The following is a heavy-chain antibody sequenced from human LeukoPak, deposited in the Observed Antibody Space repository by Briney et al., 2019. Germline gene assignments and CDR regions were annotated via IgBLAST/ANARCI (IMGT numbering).Heavy chain of an antibody. Sequence: GGSLRLSCAASGFAFSSYWMTWVRQAPGKGLEWVANIKQDGSEKYYVDSVKGRFTIFRDNAKNSLYLQMNSLRAEDTAVYYCARDHRSLFDYWGQGTLVTVSS. CDR2: IKQDGSEK. CDR1: GFAFSSYW. V-gene: IGHV3-7*03. CDR3: ARDHRSLFDY. J-gene: IGHJ4*02.